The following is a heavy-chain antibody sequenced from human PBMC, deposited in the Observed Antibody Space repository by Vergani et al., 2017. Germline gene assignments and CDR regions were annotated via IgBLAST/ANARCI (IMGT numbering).Heavy chain of an antibody. V-gene: IGHV4-34*01. D-gene: IGHD6-19*01. J-gene: IGHJ4*02. CDR2: INHSGST. Sequence: QVQLQQWGAGLLKPSETLSLTCAVYGGSFSGYYWSWIRQPPGKGLEWIGEINHSGSTNYNPSLNSRVTISVDTSKNQFSLKLSSVTAADTAVYYCARGLYSSGWYGYYFDYWGQGTLVTVSS. CDR3: ARGLYSSGWYGYYFDY. CDR1: GGSFSGYY.